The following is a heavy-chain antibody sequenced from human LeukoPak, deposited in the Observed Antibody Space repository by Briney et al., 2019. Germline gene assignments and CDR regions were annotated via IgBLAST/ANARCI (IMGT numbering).Heavy chain of an antibody. CDR1: GFTVSSNY. Sequence: GGSLRLSCAASGFTVSSNYISWVRQAPGKGLEWVSVIYSGGSTYYADSVKGRFTISRDNSKNTLYRQMNSLRAEDTAVYYCASNYYGSSGYYYELSPEYFQQWGQGTLVTVSS. V-gene: IGHV3-53*01. J-gene: IGHJ1*01. CDR2: IYSGGST. D-gene: IGHD3-22*01. CDR3: ASNYYGSSGYYYELSPEYFQQ.